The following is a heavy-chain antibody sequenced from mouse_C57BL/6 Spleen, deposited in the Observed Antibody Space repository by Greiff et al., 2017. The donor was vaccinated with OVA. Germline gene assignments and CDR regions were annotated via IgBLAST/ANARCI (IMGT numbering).Heavy chain of an antibody. CDR1: GYTFTDYN. V-gene: IGHV1-18*01. D-gene: IGHD2-5*01. CDR2: INPNNGGT. Sequence: VQLQQSGPELVKPGASVKIPCKASGYTFTDYNMDWVKQSHGKSLEWIGDINPNNGGTIYNQKFKGKATLTVDKSSSTAYMELRSLTSEDTAVYYCAREGSKNYAMDYWGQGTSVTVSS. J-gene: IGHJ4*01. CDR3: AREGSKNYAMDY.